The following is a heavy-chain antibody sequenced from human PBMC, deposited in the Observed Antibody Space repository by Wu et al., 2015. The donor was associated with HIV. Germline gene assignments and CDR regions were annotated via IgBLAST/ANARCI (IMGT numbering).Heavy chain of an antibody. J-gene: IGHJ6*03. CDR3: ARSEYCSSTSCYGYYYYMAS. V-gene: IGHV1-18*01. Sequence: QVQLVQSGAEVKKPGASVKVSCKASGYTFTSYGISWVRQAPGQGLEWMGWISAYNGNTNYAQKFQGRVTMTTDTSTSTAYMELRSLRSDDTAMYYCARSEYCSSTSCYGYYYYMASGAKGPRSPSP. CDR1: GYTFTSYG. D-gene: IGHD2-2*01. CDR2: ISAYNGNT.